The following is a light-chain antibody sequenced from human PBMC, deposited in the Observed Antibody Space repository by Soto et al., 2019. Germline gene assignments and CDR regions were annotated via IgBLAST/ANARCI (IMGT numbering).Light chain of an antibody. V-gene: IGKV3-20*01. Sequence: EIVLTQSPGTLSLSPGERATLSCRASQSVAKNYLAWYQQKPGQAPRLLIYGASSKASGIPDRFSGSGSGTDFTLTISRLDPEDFAVFYCHQYANSPLTFGGGTKVEI. J-gene: IGKJ4*01. CDR1: QSVAKNY. CDR3: HQYANSPLT. CDR2: GAS.